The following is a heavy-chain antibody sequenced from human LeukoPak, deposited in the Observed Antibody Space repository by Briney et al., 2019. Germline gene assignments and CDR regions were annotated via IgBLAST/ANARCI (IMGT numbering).Heavy chain of an antibody. CDR3: ARAYDILTGPSQH. D-gene: IGHD3-9*01. Sequence: ASVKVSSKASGYTFTGYYMHWVRQAPGQGLEWMGWINPNSGGTNYAQKFQGRVTMTRDTSISTAYMELSRLRSDDTAVYYCARAYDILTGPSQHWGQGTLVTVSS. CDR2: INPNSGGT. J-gene: IGHJ1*01. V-gene: IGHV1-2*02. CDR1: GYTFTGYY.